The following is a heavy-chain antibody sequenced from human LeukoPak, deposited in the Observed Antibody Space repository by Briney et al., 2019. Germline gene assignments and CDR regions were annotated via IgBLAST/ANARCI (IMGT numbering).Heavy chain of an antibody. J-gene: IGHJ6*03. CDR1: GFTFSSYE. CDR2: ISSSGSTI. CDR3: ARGARIVVVTGDYMDV. D-gene: IGHD2-21*02. Sequence: GGSQRLSCAASGFTFSSYEMNWVRQAPGKGLEWVSYISSSGSTIHYADSVKGRFTISRDNAKNSLYLQMNSLRAEDTAVYYCARGARIVVVTGDYMDVWGKGTTVTVSS. V-gene: IGHV3-48*03.